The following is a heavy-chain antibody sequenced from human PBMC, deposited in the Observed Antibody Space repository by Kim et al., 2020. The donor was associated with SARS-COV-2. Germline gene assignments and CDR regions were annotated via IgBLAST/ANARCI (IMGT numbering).Heavy chain of an antibody. CDR1: GGSISSSSYY. CDR3: ARRPAAADY. J-gene: IGHJ4*02. Sequence: SETLSLTCTVSGGSISSSSYYWGWIRQPPEKGLEWIGSIYYSGSTYYNPSLKSRVTISVDTSKNQFSLKLSSVTAADTAVYYCARRPAAADYWGQGTLVTVSS. V-gene: IGHV4-39*01. CDR2: IYYSGST. D-gene: IGHD6-13*01.